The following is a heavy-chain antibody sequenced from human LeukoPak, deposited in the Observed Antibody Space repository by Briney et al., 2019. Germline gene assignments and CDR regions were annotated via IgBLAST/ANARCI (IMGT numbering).Heavy chain of an antibody. CDR3: ATDPHYGDFRRYYFYMDV. CDR2: INPNSGGT. Sequence: ASVKVSCKASGYTFTGYYIHWVRQAPGQGLEWMGWINPNSGGTIYAQKVQGRVTMTRDTSISTAYMELSRLRSDDTAVYYCATDPHYGDFRRYYFYMDVWGKGTTVTVSS. J-gene: IGHJ6*03. CDR1: GYTFTGYY. V-gene: IGHV1-2*02. D-gene: IGHD4-17*01.